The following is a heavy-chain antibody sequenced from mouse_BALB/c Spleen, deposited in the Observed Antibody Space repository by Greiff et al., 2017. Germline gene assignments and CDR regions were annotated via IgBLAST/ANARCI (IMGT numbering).Heavy chain of an antibody. CDR3: ARYNAFDY. CDR2: IRNKANGYTS. V-gene: IGHV7-3*02. Sequence: EVMLVESGGGLVQPGGSLRLSCATSGFTFTDYYMSWVRQPPGKALEWLGFIRNKANGYTSEYSVSVKVRFTIYRDNTQSFLHLQMNTLNADASATCNCARYNAFDYWGQGTTLTVSS. CDR1: GFTFTDYY. J-gene: IGHJ2*01.